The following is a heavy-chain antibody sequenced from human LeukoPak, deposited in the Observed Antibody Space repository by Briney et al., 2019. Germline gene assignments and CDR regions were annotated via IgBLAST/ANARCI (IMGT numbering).Heavy chain of an antibody. V-gene: IGHV3-7*01. J-gene: IGHJ6*03. Sequence: PGGSLRLSCAASGFTFSSYWMSWVRQAPGKGLEWVANIKQDGSEKYYVDSVKGRFTISRDNAKNSLYLQMNSLRAEDTAVYYCAREIRDYGGLWYYYYYMDVWGKGTTVTVSS. CDR2: IKQDGSEK. CDR3: AREIRDYGGLWYYYYYMDV. CDR1: GFTFSSYW. D-gene: IGHD4-23*01.